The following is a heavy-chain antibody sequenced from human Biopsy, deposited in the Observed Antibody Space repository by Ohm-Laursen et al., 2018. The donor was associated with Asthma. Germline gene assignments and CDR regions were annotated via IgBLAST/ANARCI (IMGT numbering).Heavy chain of an antibody. CDR2: VSYDGSSI. V-gene: IGHV3-30-3*01. CDR3: AREGVAGTHIED. CDR1: RFTYE. D-gene: IGHD6-19*01. Sequence: SLRLSCTASRFTYEMHWVRQAPGKGLEWVAVVSYDGSSIYYADSVKGRFTISRDNSKNTLSLQMNSLTAEDTAVYYCAREGVAGTHIEDWGQGTLVTVSS. J-gene: IGHJ4*02.